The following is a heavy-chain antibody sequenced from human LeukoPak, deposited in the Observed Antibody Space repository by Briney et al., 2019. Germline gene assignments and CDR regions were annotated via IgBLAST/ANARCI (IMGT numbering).Heavy chain of an antibody. CDR2: MNPNSGNT. D-gene: IGHD3-9*01. J-gene: IGHJ5*02. CDR1: GYTFTSCD. V-gene: IGHV1-8*01. Sequence: ASVKVSCKASGYTFTSCDINWVRQATGQGLEWMGWMNPNSGNTGYAQKFQGRVTMTRNTSISTAYMELSSLRSEDTAVYYCARDGDDILTGYHNWFDPWGQGTLVTVSS. CDR3: ARDGDDILTGYHNWFDP.